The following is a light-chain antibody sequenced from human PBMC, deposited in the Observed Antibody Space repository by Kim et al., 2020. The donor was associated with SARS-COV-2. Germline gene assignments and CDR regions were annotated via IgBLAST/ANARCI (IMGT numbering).Light chain of an antibody. Sequence: VSPGEIATLSCRASRSVGSNFAWYQQRPGQAPRLLISGASTRATGVPARFSGSGSGTEFTLTISSPQSEDFAVYYCQQYNRWPPYIFGQGTKLEI. CDR3: QQYNRWPPYI. V-gene: IGKV3-15*01. CDR1: RSVGSN. CDR2: GAS. J-gene: IGKJ2*01.